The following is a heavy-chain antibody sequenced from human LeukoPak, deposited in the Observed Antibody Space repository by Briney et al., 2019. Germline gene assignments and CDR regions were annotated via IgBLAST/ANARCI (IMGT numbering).Heavy chain of an antibody. Sequence: SETLSLTCTVSGGSISDDYGSWIRQPAGKGLEWIGRIYTSGSINYNPSLKTRVTMSVNTSKNQFSLRLSSVTAADTAVYYCARKGISALAGAFDIWGQGTMVTVSS. J-gene: IGHJ3*02. CDR3: ARKGISALAGAFDI. CDR2: IYTSGSI. CDR1: GGSISDDY. D-gene: IGHD2-21*01. V-gene: IGHV4-4*07.